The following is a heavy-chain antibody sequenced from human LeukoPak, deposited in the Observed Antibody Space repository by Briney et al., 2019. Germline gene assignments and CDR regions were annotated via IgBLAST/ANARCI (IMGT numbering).Heavy chain of an antibody. Sequence: PGGSLRLSCVASGFTFSTYGMHWVRQAPGKGLEWVANIKQDGSEKYYVDSVKGRFTISRDNAKNSLYLQMNSLRAEDTAVYYCARNTHDFWSGYLDYWGQGTLVTVSS. CDR1: GFTFSTYG. D-gene: IGHD3-3*01. CDR3: ARNTHDFWSGYLDY. V-gene: IGHV3-7*01. CDR2: IKQDGSEK. J-gene: IGHJ4*02.